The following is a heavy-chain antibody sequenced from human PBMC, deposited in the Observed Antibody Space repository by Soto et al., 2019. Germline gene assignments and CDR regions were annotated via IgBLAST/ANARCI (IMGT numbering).Heavy chain of an antibody. CDR1: GVSISSYY. CDR3: ASLDDSSGYCHDAFDI. Sequence: SDALSLTCTVSGVSISSYYWSWILQPPGKGLEWIGYIYYSGSTNYNPSLKSRVTISVDTSKNQFSLKLSSVTAADTAVYYCASLDDSSGYCHDAFDIWGQGTIVTVS. J-gene: IGHJ3*02. D-gene: IGHD3-22*01. CDR2: IYYSGST. V-gene: IGHV4-59*01.